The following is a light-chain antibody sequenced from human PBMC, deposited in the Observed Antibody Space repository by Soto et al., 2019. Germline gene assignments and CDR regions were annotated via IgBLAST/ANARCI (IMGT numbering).Light chain of an antibody. CDR2: DAS. CDR1: ESISSY. V-gene: IGKV3-11*01. Sequence: EIVLTQSPATLSLSPGERATLSCRASESISSYLAWYQQRPGQAPSLLIYDASYRATGIPARFSGSGSGTDFTLTIDNLEPEDFAVYYCQQRSKWPLTFGGGTKVEI. J-gene: IGKJ4*01. CDR3: QQRSKWPLT.